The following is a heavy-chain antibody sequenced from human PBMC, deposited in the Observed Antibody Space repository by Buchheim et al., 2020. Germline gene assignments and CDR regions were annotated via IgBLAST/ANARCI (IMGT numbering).Heavy chain of an antibody. V-gene: IGHV3-48*03. CDR2: ISPSASTT. CDR1: GFTFNTYE. Sequence: EVQLVESGGGLVQPGGSLRVSCAASGFTFNTYEMNWVRQAPGKGLEWVSYISPSASTTYHADSGKGRFTISRDNAKNSLYLQMNSLRAEDTAVYYCARCLIAASDNYYGMDVWGQGT. CDR3: ARCLIAASDNYYGMDV. D-gene: IGHD6-25*01. J-gene: IGHJ6*02.